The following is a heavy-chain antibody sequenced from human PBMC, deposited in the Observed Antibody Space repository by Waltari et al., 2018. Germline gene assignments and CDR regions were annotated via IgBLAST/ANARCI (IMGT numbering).Heavy chain of an antibody. J-gene: IGHJ4*02. CDR3: ASVRSGWDF. Sequence: EVQLVESGGGLVHPAGSLRLSCAASGFSFSSYWMSWVRQAPGKGLEWVASIKQDGSDKHYMDSVRGRFTISRDNAKKSLYLEMNRLIDDDTAVYYCASVRSGWDFWGQGTLVTVSS. D-gene: IGHD6-19*01. V-gene: IGHV3-7*02. CDR2: IKQDGSDK. CDR1: GFSFSSYW.